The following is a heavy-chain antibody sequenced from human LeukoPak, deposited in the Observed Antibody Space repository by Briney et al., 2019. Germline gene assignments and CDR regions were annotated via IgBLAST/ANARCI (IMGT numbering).Heavy chain of an antibody. CDR2: IYPGDSDT. V-gene: IGHV5-51*01. J-gene: IGHJ5*02. CDR3: AIHKYCSSTSCDPSWFDP. D-gene: IGHD2-2*01. CDR1: GYSFTSYW. Sequence: GEALKISCKGSGYSFTSYWNGWVRQMPGKGLEWMGSIYPGDSDTRYSPSFQGQVTMSADESISHDYLQWSSLKPSDSGMYYCAIHKYCSSTSCDPSWFDPWGQGTLVTVSS.